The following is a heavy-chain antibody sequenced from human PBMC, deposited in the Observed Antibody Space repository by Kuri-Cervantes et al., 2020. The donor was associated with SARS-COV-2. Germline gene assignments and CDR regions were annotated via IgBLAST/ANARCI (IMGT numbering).Heavy chain of an antibody. CDR2: ISSEGKNK. J-gene: IGHJ6*02. V-gene: IGHV3-30*18. Sequence: GESLKIPCVASGFNFSTTDMHWVRQAPGKGLEWVTFISSEGKNKRCMASGKGRFTISIDNSQNTLYLQMNSLRAEDTAVYYCAKSYDFWSGYYRPYYYYYGMDVWGQGTTVTVSS. CDR3: AKSYDFWSGYYRPYYYYYGMDV. D-gene: IGHD3-3*01. CDR1: GFNFSTTD.